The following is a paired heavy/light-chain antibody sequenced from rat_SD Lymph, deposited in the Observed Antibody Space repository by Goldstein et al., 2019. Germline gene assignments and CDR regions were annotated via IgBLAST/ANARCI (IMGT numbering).Heavy chain of an antibody. CDR1: GFTFSNYG. CDR2: ISYDGSST. D-gene: IGHD1-12*03. J-gene: IGHJ2*01. V-gene: IGHV5-29*01. CDR3: TRDRGYYPYYFDY. Sequence: EVQLVESGGGLVQPGRSMKLSCAASGFTFSNYGMAWVRQAPTKGLEWVATISYDGSSTYYRDSVKGRFTISRDNAKSTLYLQMNSLRSEDTATYYCTRDRGYYPYYFDYWGQGVMVTVSS.
Light chain of an antibody. CDR1: QNVGIN. CDR2: WAS. CDR3: LQHNSYPRT. J-gene: IGKJ1*01. V-gene: IGKV6S4*01. Sequence: NTVMTQSPTSMFTSVGDRVTMSCKASQNVGINVGWYQQKTGQSPKRLIYWASNRDTGVPDRFTGSGSGTDFTLTISNMQAEDPAIYYCLQHNSYPRTFGGGTKLELK.